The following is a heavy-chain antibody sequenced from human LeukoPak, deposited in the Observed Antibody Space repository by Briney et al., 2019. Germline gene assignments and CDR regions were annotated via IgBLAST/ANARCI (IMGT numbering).Heavy chain of an antibody. J-gene: IGHJ5*02. CDR3: ARDGGPGGAITFFGVVIRGWFDP. V-gene: IGHV4-31*03. CDR1: GGSISSGGYY. CDR2: IYYSGST. Sequence: PSQTLSLTCTVSGGSISSGGYYWSWIRQHPGKGLEWIGYIYYSGSTYYNPSLKSRVTISVDTSKNQFSLKLSSVTAADTAVYYCARDGGPGGAITFFGVVIRGWFDPWGQGTLVTVSS. D-gene: IGHD3-3*01.